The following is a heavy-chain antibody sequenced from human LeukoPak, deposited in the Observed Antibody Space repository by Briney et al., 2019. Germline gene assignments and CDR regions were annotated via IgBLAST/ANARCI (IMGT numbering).Heavy chain of an antibody. CDR2: IYTSWGT. CDR3: ARLINYDSSGYLYWYFDL. D-gene: IGHD3-22*01. J-gene: IGHJ2*01. Sequence: SETLSLTCTVACGSISSYYWSWIRKPPGKGLEWIVFIYTSWGTKYTPSLKSRVTISVDTSKSHFSLKLSSVTAADTAVYYCARLINYDSSGYLYWYFDLWGRGTLVTVSS. CDR1: CGSISSYY. V-gene: IGHV4-4*09.